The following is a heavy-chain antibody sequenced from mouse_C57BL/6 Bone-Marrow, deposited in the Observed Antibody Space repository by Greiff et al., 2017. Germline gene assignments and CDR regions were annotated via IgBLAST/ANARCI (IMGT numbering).Heavy chain of an antibody. CDR3: ARVGYIWLQRRGDYYAMDY. D-gene: IGHD2-2*01. Sequence: QVQLQQSGAELVRPGTSVKMSCKASGYTFTNYWIGWAKQRPGHGLEWIGDIYPGGGYTNYNEKFKGKATLTADKSSSTAYMQFSSLTSEDSAIYYCARVGYIWLQRRGDYYAMDYWGQGTSVTDSS. CDR1: GYTFTNYW. V-gene: IGHV1-63*01. CDR2: IYPGGGYT. J-gene: IGHJ4*01.